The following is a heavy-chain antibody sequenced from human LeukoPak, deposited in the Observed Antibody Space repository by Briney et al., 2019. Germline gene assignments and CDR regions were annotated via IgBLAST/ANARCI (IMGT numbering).Heavy chain of an antibody. CDR2: IYYSGST. J-gene: IGHJ5*02. Sequence: SETLSLTCTVSGGSISSGGYYWSWIRQHPGKGLEWIGYIYYSGSTYYNPSLKSRVTISVDTSKNQFSLKLSSVTAADTAVYYCARGKSSSSLNWFDPWGQGTLVTVSS. CDR3: ARGKSSSSLNWFDP. D-gene: IGHD6-6*01. V-gene: IGHV4-31*03. CDR1: GGSISSGGYY.